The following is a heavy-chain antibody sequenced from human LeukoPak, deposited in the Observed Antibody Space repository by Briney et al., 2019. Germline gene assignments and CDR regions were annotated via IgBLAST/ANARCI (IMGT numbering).Heavy chain of an antibody. Sequence: PSETLSLTCTVSGYSVSSGYYWGWIRQSPGKGLEWIGSIYHSGSTYYSPSLRSRITISVDTSKNQFSLKLSSVTAADTAVYYCARGLYYYGSGSWWDYWGQGTLVTVSS. J-gene: IGHJ4*02. D-gene: IGHD3-10*01. CDR2: IYHSGST. CDR1: GYSVSSGYY. V-gene: IGHV4-38-2*02. CDR3: ARGLYYYGSGSWWDY.